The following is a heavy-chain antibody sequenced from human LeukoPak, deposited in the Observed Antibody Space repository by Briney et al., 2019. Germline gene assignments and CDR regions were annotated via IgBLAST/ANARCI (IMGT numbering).Heavy chain of an antibody. D-gene: IGHD5-12*01. CDR2: VNPDSGDS. J-gene: IGHJ4*02. CDR1: GYTFTDYY. CDR3: ATGVATAFTY. V-gene: IGHV1-2*02. Sequence: ASVKVSGKASGYTFTDYYIQWVRQAPGQGLEWMAFVNPDSGDSYSAPKFQGRVTMTRDTSITTASMELKWLTSDDTAVYYCATGVATAFTYWGQGTLLTVSS.